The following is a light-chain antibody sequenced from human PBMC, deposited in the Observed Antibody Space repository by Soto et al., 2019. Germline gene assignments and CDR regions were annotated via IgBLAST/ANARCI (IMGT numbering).Light chain of an antibody. J-gene: IGKJ1*01. CDR3: QQRSNWT. V-gene: IGKV3-11*01. CDR2: DAS. CDR1: QSVSSY. Sequence: EIVLTQSPATLSLSPGERATLSCRASQSVSSYLAWYQQKPGQAPRLLIYDASNKATGIPARFSGSGSGTDLTLTSSSLEPEDFGLYYCQQRSNWTFGQGTKVEIK.